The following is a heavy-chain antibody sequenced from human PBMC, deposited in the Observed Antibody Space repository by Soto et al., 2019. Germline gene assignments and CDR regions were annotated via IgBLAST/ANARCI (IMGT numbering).Heavy chain of an antibody. V-gene: IGHV4-34*01. D-gene: IGHD2-2*01. CDR1: GGSFSGYY. CDR3: ARGLSPVVPATPFGY. J-gene: IGHJ4*02. CDR2: INHSGST. Sequence: QVQLQQWGAGLLKPSETLSLTCAVYGGSFSGYYWSWIRQPPGKGLEWIGEINHSGSTNYNPSLKSRVTISVDTSKNQFSLKLSSVTAADTAVYYCARGLSPVVPATPFGYWGQGTLVTVSS.